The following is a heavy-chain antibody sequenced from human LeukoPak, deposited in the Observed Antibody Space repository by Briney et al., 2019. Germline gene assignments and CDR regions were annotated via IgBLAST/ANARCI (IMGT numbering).Heavy chain of an antibody. CDR1: GFSFSSYG. CDR2: ISSSSSTI. Sequence: GGSLRLSCAASGFSFSSYGMNWVRQAPGKGLEWVSYISSSSSTIYYADSVKGRFTISRDNAKNSLYLQMNSLRDEDTAVYYCASRYCSGGSCYFVYWGQGTLVTVSS. J-gene: IGHJ4*02. CDR3: ASRYCSGGSCYFVY. D-gene: IGHD2-15*01. V-gene: IGHV3-48*02.